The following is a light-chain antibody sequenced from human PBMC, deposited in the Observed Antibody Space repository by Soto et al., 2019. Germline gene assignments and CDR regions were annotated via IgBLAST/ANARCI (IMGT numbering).Light chain of an antibody. CDR2: EVS. V-gene: IGLV2-14*01. CDR1: RSDVGGYNY. Sequence: QSVLTQPASVSGSPGQSITISRAGTRSDVGGYNYVSWYQQHPGKAPKLMIYEVSNRPSGVSNRFSGSKSGNTASLTISGLQAEDEADYYCSSYPSSSTRVFGGGTKLTVL. J-gene: IGLJ3*02. CDR3: SSYPSSSTRV.